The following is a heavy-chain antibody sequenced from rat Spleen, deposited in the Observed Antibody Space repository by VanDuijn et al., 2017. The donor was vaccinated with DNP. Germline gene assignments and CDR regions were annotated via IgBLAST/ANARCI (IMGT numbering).Heavy chain of an antibody. D-gene: IGHD1-9*01. J-gene: IGHJ4*01. V-gene: IGHV2-63*01. CDR3: TRVGTTGIEAMDA. Sequence: QVQLNESGPGLVQPSETLSLTCTVSGFSLTSYSVSWVRQPSGRGPEWMGRMWYDGDTAYNSALKSRLSISRDTSKNQVFLKMNSLQTDDTGTYYCTRVGTTGIEAMDAWGQGTSVTVSS. CDR2: MWYDGDT. CDR1: GFSLTSYS.